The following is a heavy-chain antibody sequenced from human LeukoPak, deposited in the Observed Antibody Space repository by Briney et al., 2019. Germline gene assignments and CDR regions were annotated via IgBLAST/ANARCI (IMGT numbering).Heavy chain of an antibody. D-gene: IGHD3-22*01. CDR1: GYTFTGYY. CDR2: INPNSGGA. J-gene: IGHJ4*02. Sequence: ASVKVSCKASGYTFTGYYIHWVRQAPGQGLEWVGWINPNSGGANYAQKFQGRVTMTRDTSISTAYMELARLRSDDTAVYYCARDRDYYDSSGYYPLDYWGQGSLVTVSS. CDR3: ARDRDYYDSSGYYPLDY. V-gene: IGHV1-2*02.